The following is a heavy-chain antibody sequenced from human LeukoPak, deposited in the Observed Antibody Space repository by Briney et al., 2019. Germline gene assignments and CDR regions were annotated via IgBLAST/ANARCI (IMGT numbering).Heavy chain of an antibody. V-gene: IGHV1-18*01. J-gene: IGHJ4*02. Sequence: VASVKVSCKASGYTFTSYGIGWVRQAPGQGLGRMGWISAYNGNTSYAQKLYGRVTMTTDTATSTAYMELRSLRSDDTAVYYCARVGRFLEWLLPGNFDYWGQGTLVTVSS. D-gene: IGHD3-3*01. CDR3: ARVGRFLEWLLPGNFDY. CDR2: ISAYNGNT. CDR1: GYTFTSYG.